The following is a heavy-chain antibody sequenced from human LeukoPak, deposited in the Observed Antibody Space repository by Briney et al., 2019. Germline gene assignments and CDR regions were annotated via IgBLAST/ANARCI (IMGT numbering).Heavy chain of an antibody. V-gene: IGHV4-34*01. D-gene: IGHD3-10*01. J-gene: IGHJ6*02. CDR1: GGSFSGFY. Sequence: PSETLSLTCAVYGGSFSGFYWSWIRQPPGKGLEWFGEINHSGSTNYTPSLKSRVTISVDTSKNQFSLKLSSVTAADTAVYYCARGSGSSYYYYYGMDVWGQGTTVTVSS. CDR2: INHSGST. CDR3: ARGSGSSYYYYYGMDV.